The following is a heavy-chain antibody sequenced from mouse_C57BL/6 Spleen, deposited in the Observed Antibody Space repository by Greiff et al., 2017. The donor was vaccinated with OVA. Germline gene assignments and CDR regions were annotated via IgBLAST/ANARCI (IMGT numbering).Heavy chain of an antibody. V-gene: IGHV5-9*01. CDR3: ARQGFSTTVVAHYYAMDY. Sequence: EVMLVESGGGLVKPGGSLKLSCAASGFTFSSYTMSWVRQTPEKRLEWVATISGGGGNTYYPDSVKGRFTISRDNAKNTLYLQMSSLRSEDTALYYCARQGFSTTVVAHYYAMDYWGQGTSVTVSS. CDR2: ISGGGGNT. CDR1: GFTFSSYT. D-gene: IGHD1-1*01. J-gene: IGHJ4*01.